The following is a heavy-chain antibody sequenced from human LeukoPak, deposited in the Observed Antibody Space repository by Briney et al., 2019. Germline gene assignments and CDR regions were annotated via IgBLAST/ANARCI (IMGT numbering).Heavy chain of an antibody. CDR1: GYTFTSYG. J-gene: IGHJ4*02. D-gene: IGHD6-19*01. CDR3: ARDRGWAVAGPNFRY. CDR2: ISAYNGNT. V-gene: IGHV1-18*01. Sequence: GASVKVSCKASGYTFTSYGISGVRQAPGQGLEWMGWISAYNGNTNYAQKLQGRVTMTTDTSTSTAYMELRSLRSDDTAVYYCARDRGWAVAGPNFRYWGQGTLVTVSS.